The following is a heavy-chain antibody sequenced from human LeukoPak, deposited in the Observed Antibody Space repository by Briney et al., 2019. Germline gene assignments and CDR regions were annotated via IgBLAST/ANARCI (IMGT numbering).Heavy chain of an antibody. V-gene: IGHV4-4*02. CDR3: ARFYCSGATCYHIDH. J-gene: IGHJ4*02. CDR1: LDSTTSNF. D-gene: IGHD2-15*01. CDR2: IHRSGSP. Sequence: MTSETLSLTCTVSLDSTTSNFWSWVRQPPGKGLEWIGEIHRSGSPNYNPSLQSRVTISIDRSRNQIALELSSVTAADTAVYYCARFYCSGATCYHIDHWGQGTLVTVSS.